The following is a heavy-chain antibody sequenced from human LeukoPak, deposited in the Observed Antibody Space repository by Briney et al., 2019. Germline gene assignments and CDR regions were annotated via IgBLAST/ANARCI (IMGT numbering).Heavy chain of an antibody. D-gene: IGHD3-22*01. CDR3: ARVEGYDSSGYYGD. CDR2: ISSSSSYI. J-gene: IGHJ4*02. Sequence: GGSLRLSCAASGFTFSSYSMNWVRQAPGKGLEWVSSISSSSSYIYYADSVKGRFTISRDNAKNSLYLQMNSLRAEGSAVYYCARVEGYDSSGYYGDWGQGTLVTVSS. CDR1: GFTFSSYS. V-gene: IGHV3-21*01.